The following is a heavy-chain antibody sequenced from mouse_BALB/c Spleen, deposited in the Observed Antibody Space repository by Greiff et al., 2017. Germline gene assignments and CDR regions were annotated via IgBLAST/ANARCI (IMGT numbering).Heavy chain of an antibody. CDR2: IYPGDGDT. Sequence: QVQLQQSGPELVKPGASVKISCKASGYAFSSSWMNWVKQRPGQGLEWIGRIYPGDGDTNYNGKFKGKATLTADKSSSTAYMQLSSLTSVDSAVYFCASYYGYVHFDVWGAGTLVTVSA. J-gene: IGHJ3*01. CDR3: ASYYGYVHFDV. CDR1: GYAFSSSW. D-gene: IGHD1-2*01. V-gene: IGHV1-82*01.